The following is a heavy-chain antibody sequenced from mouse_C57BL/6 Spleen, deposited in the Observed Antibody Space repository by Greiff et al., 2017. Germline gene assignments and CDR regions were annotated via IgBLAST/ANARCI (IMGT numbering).Heavy chain of an antibody. D-gene: IGHD1-1*01. CDR3: AREDYGSTRSYCALWG. V-gene: IGHV1-53*01. J-gene: IGHJ1*03. CDR1: GFTFNSYW. Sequence: QVQLQQSGAELVKPGASVKLSCKASGFTFNSYWMHWVKQRPGQGLEWIGNINPGNGGTKYTEKFQGKATMTVDKSSSTAYMQLSSLTSEDAAVYYCAREDYGSTRSYCALWGWGTGTTVS. CDR2: INPGNGGT.